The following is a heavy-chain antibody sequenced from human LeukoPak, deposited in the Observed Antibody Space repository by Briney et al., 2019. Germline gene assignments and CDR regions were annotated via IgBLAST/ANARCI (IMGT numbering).Heavy chain of an antibody. CDR1: GGSISSGGYY. CDR3: ARAGDPPVPCDSSGYYFDY. J-gene: IGHJ4*02. CDR2: IYYSGST. V-gene: IGHV4-31*03. Sequence: SQTLSLTCTVSGGSISSGGYYWSWIRQHPGKGLEWIGYIYYSGSTYYNPSLKSRVTISVDTSKNQFSLKLSSVTAADTAVYYCARAGDPPVPCDSSGYYFDYWGQGTLVTVSS. D-gene: IGHD3-22*01.